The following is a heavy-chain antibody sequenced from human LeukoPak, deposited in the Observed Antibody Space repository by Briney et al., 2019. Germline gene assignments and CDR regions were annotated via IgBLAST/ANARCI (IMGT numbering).Heavy chain of an antibody. D-gene: IGHD3-16*01. Sequence: SETLSLTCTVSGGSISDYYWSWIRQPPGKGLESIGYIHYSGTTNYYPSLKSRVTISLGTSKNQFSLRLSSVTAADTAVYYCARHRGGNWFDPWGQGTLVTVSS. V-gene: IGHV4-59*08. CDR3: ARHRGGNWFDP. J-gene: IGHJ5*02. CDR1: GGSISDYY. CDR2: IHYSGTT.